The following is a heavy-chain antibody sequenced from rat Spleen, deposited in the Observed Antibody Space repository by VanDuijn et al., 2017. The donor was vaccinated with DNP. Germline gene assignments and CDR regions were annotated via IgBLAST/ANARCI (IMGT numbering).Heavy chain of an antibody. CDR2: INYSGST. CDR1: DYSITSCC. CDR3: ARWRIGPHYFDY. J-gene: IGHJ2*01. Sequence: EVQLQESGPGLVKPSQSLSLTCSVTDYSITSCCRWTWIRKFPGNKMEWIGYINYSGSTGYNPSLKSRISISRDTSKNQFFLQLNSVSTDDTATYYCARWRIGPHYFDYWGQGVMVTVSS. V-gene: IGHV3-1*01. D-gene: IGHD1-11*01.